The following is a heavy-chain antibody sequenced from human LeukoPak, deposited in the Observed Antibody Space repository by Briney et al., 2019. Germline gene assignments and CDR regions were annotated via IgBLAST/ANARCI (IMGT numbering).Heavy chain of an antibody. Sequence: PGGSLRLSCAASGFTFFSYTMNWVRQAPGKGLEWVSSISSSSSYIYYADSVKGRFTISRDNAKNSLYLQMNSLRAEDTAVYYCAKSGVRGVIIGPCFDYWGQGTLVTVSS. V-gene: IGHV3-21*04. D-gene: IGHD3-10*01. J-gene: IGHJ4*02. CDR2: ISSSSSYI. CDR1: GFTFFSYT. CDR3: AKSGVRGVIIGPCFDY.